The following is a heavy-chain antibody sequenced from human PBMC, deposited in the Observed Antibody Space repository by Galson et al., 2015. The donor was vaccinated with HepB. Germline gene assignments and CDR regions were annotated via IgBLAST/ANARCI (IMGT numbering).Heavy chain of an antibody. Sequence: SLRLSCAASGFTFSSYGMHWVRQAPGKGLEWVAVISYDGSNKDFADSVKGRFTISRDNSKNTLYLQINSLRTEDTAVYYCAKFVGSQRFDAFDIWGQGTMVTVSS. CDR2: ISYDGSNK. D-gene: IGHD2-15*01. CDR3: AKFVGSQRFDAFDI. V-gene: IGHV3-30*18. CDR1: GFTFSSYG. J-gene: IGHJ3*02.